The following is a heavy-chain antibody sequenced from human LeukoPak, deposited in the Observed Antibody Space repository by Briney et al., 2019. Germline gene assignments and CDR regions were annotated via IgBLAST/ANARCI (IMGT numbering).Heavy chain of an antibody. CDR2: ISGSGGST. J-gene: IGHJ4*02. D-gene: IGHD6-19*01. Sequence: QSGGSLRLSCVASEFTLSSYAMSWVRQAPGKGLEWVSGISGSGGSTYYADSVKGRFTISRDNSKNTLFLQMNSLRAEDTAVYYCAKETYSSGWYPYFDYWGQGTLVTVSS. CDR3: AKETYSSGWYPYFDY. V-gene: IGHV3-23*01. CDR1: EFTLSSYA.